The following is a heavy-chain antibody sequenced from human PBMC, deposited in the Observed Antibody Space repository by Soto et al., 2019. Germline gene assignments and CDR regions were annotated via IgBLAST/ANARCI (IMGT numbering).Heavy chain of an antibody. CDR3: ARWWELLEGFDY. CDR2: IYYSGST. CDR1: GGSISSYY. D-gene: IGHD1-26*01. Sequence: QVQLQESGPGLVKPSETLSLTCTVSGGSISSYYWSWIRQPPGKGLEWIGYIYYSGSTNYNPSLKSRVTISVDTYKNQFSLKLSSVTAADTAVYYCARWWELLEGFDYWGQGTLVTVSS. V-gene: IGHV4-59*01. J-gene: IGHJ4*02.